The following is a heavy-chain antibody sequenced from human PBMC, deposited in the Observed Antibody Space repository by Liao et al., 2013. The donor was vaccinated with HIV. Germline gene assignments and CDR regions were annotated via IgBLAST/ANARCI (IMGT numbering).Heavy chain of an antibody. CDR1: GGSISSYY. Sequence: QVQLQESGSGLVKPSETLSLTCIVSGGSISSYYWSWIRQPPGKGLEWIGYIYYSGSTYYNPSLKSRVTISVDTSKNQFSLKLSSVTAADTAVYYCARVQWEPAPNWYSDLWGRGTLVIVSS. V-gene: IGHV4-59*12. CDR2: IYYSGST. D-gene: IGHD1-26*01. J-gene: IGHJ2*01. CDR3: ARVQWEPAPNWYSDL.